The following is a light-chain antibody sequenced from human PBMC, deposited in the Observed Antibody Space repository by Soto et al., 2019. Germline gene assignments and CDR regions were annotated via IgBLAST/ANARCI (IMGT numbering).Light chain of an antibody. J-gene: IGKJ1*01. CDR2: KAP. CDR3: EHWCDYMWA. Sequence: DIHLTQSPSTLSASVGDRVTITCRASHSISSWLGWYQQKPGKAPKLLIYKAPTLESGVRSRFSGSGSVTEFTLNICSLKQNDFATYYCEHWCDYMWAFGRGTKVESK. CDR1: HSISSW. V-gene: IGKV1-5*03.